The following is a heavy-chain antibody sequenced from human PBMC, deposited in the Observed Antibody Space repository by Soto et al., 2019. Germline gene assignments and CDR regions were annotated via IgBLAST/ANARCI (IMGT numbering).Heavy chain of an antibody. CDR2: INPDRGGT. V-gene: IGHV1-2*02. J-gene: IGHJ2*01. CDR3: AIRTGQLAIISEFDGDWFFEV. D-gene: IGHD2-2*01. Sequence: QEQLVQSGAEVKKPGASLKVSCKASGYTFTDYYIHWVRQAPGQGLEWVGGINPDRGGTNLAQRFQGRVTMTSDTSINTAYMELSSLRSDDTAVYYCAIRTGQLAIISEFDGDWFFEVWGRGTLVTVSS. CDR1: GYTFTDYY.